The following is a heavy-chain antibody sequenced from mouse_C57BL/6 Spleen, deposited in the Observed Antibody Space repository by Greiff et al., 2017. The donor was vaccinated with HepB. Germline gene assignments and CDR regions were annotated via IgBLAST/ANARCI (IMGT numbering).Heavy chain of an antibody. Sequence: QVQLQQSGAELVRPGASVTLSCKASGYTFTDYEMHWVKQTPVHGLEWIGAIDPETGGTAYNQKFKGKAILTADKSSSTAYMELRSLTSEDSAVYYCTRFDYGRDWYFDVWGTGTTVTVSS. CDR1: GYTFTDYE. CDR2: IDPETGGT. V-gene: IGHV1-15*01. D-gene: IGHD2-4*01. CDR3: TRFDYGRDWYFDV. J-gene: IGHJ1*03.